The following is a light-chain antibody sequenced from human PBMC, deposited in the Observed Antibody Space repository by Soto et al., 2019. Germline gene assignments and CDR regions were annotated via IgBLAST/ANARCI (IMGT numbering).Light chain of an antibody. V-gene: IGKV3-20*01. CDR2: HTS. J-gene: IGKJ1*01. CDR3: QQYGSSPPT. CDR1: QSLSSN. Sequence: EIVMTQSPATLSVSPGERATLSCRATQSLSSNLAWYQQKPGQAPRLLIYHTSNRAAGIPARFSGSGSGTDFTLTINRLEPEDFALYYCQQYGSSPPTFGQGTKVDIK.